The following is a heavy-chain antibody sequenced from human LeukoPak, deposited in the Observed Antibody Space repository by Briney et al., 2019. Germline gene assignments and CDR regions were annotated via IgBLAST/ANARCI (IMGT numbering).Heavy chain of an antibody. CDR3: ARKLASVGYFDY. CDR1: GYSISSSSW. D-gene: IGHD3-10*01. CDR2: IYYSGTT. Sequence: PSETLSLTCAVSGYSISSSSWWGWIRQPPGKGLEWIGYIYYSGTTNYNPSLKSRVTMSVDTSKNHFSLKLSSVTALDTAVYYCARKLASVGYFDYWGQGTLVTVSS. J-gene: IGHJ4*02. V-gene: IGHV4-28*06.